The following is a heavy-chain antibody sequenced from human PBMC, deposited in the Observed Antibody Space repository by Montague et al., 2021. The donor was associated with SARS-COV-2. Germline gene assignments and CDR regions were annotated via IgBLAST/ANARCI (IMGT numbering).Heavy chain of an antibody. CDR3: AHRLARHYDINAHFWCPFDY. J-gene: IGHJ4*02. CDR2: IYWDDDK. V-gene: IGHV2-5*02. Sequence: PALVKPTQTLTLTCTFSGFSLSTSGVGVGWIHQPPGKALEWLALIYWDDDKRYSPSLKTRLTITKDTSKNQVVLTMTNMDPVHTGTYYCAHRLARHYDINAHFWCPFDYCGQGTLVTVSS. CDR1: GFSLSTSGVG. D-gene: IGHD3-22*01.